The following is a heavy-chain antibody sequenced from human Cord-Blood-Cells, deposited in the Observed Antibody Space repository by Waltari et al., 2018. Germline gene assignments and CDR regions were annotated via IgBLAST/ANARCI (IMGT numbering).Heavy chain of an antibody. CDR2: INHSGST. Sequence: QVQLQQGGAGLLKPSETLSLTCAYYGRSFRGYYWSCIRQLPGKGLEWIGEINHSGSTNYNPSLKSRVTISVDTSKNQFSLKLSSVTAADTAVYYCARTLYDSSGYYSDAFDIWGQGTMVTVSS. V-gene: IGHV4-34*01. D-gene: IGHD3-22*01. J-gene: IGHJ3*02. CDR3: ARTLYDSSGYYSDAFDI. CDR1: GRSFRGYY.